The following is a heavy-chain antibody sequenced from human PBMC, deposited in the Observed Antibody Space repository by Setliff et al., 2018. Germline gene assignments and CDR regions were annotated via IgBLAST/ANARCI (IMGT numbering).Heavy chain of an antibody. CDR1: GYPINTHY. D-gene: IGHD2-15*01. CDR3: ARHGGRTPFDF. CDR2: VSFSGST. J-gene: IGHJ4*02. Sequence: SETLSLTCTVSGYPINTHYWSWIRQSPGKGVEWIASVSFSGSTYYNSALKSRATIFAHKSQTHFSLRLTSATAADTAVYYCARHGGRTPFDFWGQGALVTVSS. V-gene: IGHV4-59*04.